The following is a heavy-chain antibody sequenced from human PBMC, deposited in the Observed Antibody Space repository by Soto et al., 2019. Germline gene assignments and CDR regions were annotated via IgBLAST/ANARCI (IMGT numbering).Heavy chain of an antibody. Sequence: GGSMRLSYAAAGFTYSSYIMNWVRQAPGKGLEWVSYISTSSSAIYYADSVKGRFTISRDNAKNSLYLQMNSLRAEDTAVYFCARDLNWGFDYWGQGALVTVSS. V-gene: IGHV3-48*01. CDR3: ARDLNWGFDY. CDR2: ISTSSSAI. D-gene: IGHD7-27*01. CDR1: GFTYSSYI. J-gene: IGHJ4*02.